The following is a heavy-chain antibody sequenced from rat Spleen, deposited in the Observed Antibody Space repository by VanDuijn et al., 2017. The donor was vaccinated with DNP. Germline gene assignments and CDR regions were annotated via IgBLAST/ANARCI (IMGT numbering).Heavy chain of an antibody. CDR3: ARGVSSYYGYNSYWYFDF. V-gene: IGHV3-1*01. D-gene: IGHD1-9*01. J-gene: IGHJ1*01. CDR1: GYSITSNY. CDR2: ISYSGST. Sequence: EVQLQESGSGLVKPSQSLSLTCSVTGYSITSNYWGWIRKFPGNKMEWIGHISYSGSTSYNPSLKSRISITRDTSKNQFFLQLNSVTTEDTATYYCARGVSSYYGYNSYWYFDFWGPGTMVTVSS.